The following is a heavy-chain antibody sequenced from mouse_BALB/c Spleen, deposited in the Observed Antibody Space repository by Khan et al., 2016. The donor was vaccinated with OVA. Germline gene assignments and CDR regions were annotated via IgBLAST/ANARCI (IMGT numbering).Heavy chain of an antibody. CDR2: ISSSGST. V-gene: IGHV3-2*02. D-gene: IGHD1-3*01. CDR1: GYSITSDYA. J-gene: IGHJ4*01. CDR3: TRACSRYNYAMDY. Sequence: EVQLVETGPGLVKPSQSLSLTCTVTGYSITSDYAWNWIRQFPGNKLEWMGFISSSGSTNYNPALKSRISITRDTSKNQFYLQLNSVTSEDTATYCYTRACSRYNYAMDYWGQGTSVTVSS.